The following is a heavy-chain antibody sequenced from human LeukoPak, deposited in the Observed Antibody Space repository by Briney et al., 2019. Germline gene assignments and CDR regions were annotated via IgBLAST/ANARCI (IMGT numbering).Heavy chain of an antibody. D-gene: IGHD5-12*01. V-gene: IGHV3-30*18. CDR1: GFTFSRCA. CDR3: AKSGLGVKWLRLGVDY. J-gene: IGHJ4*02. CDR2: ISYTGSNK. Sequence: SGRSLRLSCAASGFTFSRCAMHWVRQAPGKGLEWVAVISYTGSNKYYADSVQGRFTISRDNSKNTLYLEMNSLRPEDTAVYYCAKSGLGVKWLRLGVDYWGQGTLVTVSS.